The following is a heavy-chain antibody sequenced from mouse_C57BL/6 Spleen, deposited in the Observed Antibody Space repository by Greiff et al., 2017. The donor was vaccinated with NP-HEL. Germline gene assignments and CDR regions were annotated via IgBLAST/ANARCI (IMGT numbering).Heavy chain of an antibody. CDR3: ARFYYGNYEGWYFDV. CDR2: IDPSDSYT. D-gene: IGHD2-1*01. V-gene: IGHV1-69*01. CDR1: GYTFTSYW. J-gene: IGHJ1*03. Sequence: QVQLQQPGAELVMPGASVKLSCKASGYTFTSYWMHWVKQRPGQGLEWIGEIDPSDSYTNYNQKFKGKSTLTVDKSSSTAYMQLSSLTSEDSAVYYCARFYYGNYEGWYFDVWGTGTTVTVSS.